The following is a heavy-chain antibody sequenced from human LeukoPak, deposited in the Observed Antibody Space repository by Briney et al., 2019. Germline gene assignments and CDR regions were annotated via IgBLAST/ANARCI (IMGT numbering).Heavy chain of an antibody. CDR2: IWYNGNDK. V-gene: IGHV3-33*01. CDR1: GFTFSSYG. CDR3: ARSGSTYCYGMDV. J-gene: IGHJ6*02. Sequence: GMSLTLTCAASGFTFSSYGMQGAREGPGKALEGVTFIWYNGNDKNYADSVKGRFTISRDNSKNTLYLQMNSLRAEDTAVYYCARSGSTYCYGMDVWGQGTTVTVSS. D-gene: IGHD3-10*01.